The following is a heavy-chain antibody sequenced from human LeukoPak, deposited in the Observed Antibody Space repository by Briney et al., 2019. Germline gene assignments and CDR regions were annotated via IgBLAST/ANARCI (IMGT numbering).Heavy chain of an antibody. CDR1: GYNFTTSG. V-gene: IGHV1-18*01. J-gene: IGHJ4*02. CDR2: ISVFSGNT. D-gene: IGHD1-26*01. CDR3: ARDSGRSSAVDFAY. Sequence: ASVNVSCKASGYNFTTSGISWVRQAAGQGVEWMGWISVFSGNTNYPPKVQGRVTMTTDTSTRTAYMELRSLRSDDTAVYYCARDSGRSSAVDFAYWGQGTLVTVSS.